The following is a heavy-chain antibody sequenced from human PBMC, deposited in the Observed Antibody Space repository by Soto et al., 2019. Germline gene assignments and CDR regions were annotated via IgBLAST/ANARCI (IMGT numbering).Heavy chain of an antibody. CDR2: IYPGDSDT. D-gene: IGHD3-10*01. CDR1: GYSFAGYW. V-gene: IGHV5-51*01. CDR3: ARLPGVRGVFDGFNV. Sequence: GESLKISCKGSGYSFAGYWIGWVRQIPGKGLDWMGVIYPGDSDTRYSPSFHGQVTISADKSISTAYLQWSSLKASDTAMYFCARLPGVRGVFDGFNVWGQGTMVTV. J-gene: IGHJ3*01.